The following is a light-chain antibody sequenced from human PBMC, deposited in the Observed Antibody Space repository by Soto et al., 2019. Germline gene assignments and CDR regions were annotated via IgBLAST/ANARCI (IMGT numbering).Light chain of an antibody. Sequence: DIQMTQSPSSLSAAVGDRVSMTCRASQSISTYLAWYQQKPGKAPKVLIYESSLLQSGVPSRFSGSGSGTDFTLTISSLQPEDFATYYCQHFKSFPITFGQGTRLEIK. J-gene: IGKJ5*01. CDR1: QSISTY. CDR3: QHFKSFPIT. CDR2: ESS. V-gene: IGKV1-9*01.